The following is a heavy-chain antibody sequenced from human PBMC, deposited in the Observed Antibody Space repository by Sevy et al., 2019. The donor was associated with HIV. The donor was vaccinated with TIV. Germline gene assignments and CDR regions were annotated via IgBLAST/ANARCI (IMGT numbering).Heavy chain of an antibody. Sequence: GGSLRLSCAGSGITVSSNYISWVRQAPGKGLEWVSVIYSGGTTYYADSVKGRLTISRDNSKNTVYLQMNSLRAEDAAVYYCARHLTTVTGDYYYYYGMDVWGQGTTVTVSS. J-gene: IGHJ6*02. D-gene: IGHD4-17*01. CDR1: GITVSSNY. V-gene: IGHV3-66*04. CDR3: ARHLTTVTGDYYYYYGMDV. CDR2: IYSGGTT.